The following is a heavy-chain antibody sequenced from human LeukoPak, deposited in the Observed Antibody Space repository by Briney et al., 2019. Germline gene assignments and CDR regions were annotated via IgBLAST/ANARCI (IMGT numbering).Heavy chain of an antibody. CDR2: ISYDGSNK. D-gene: IGHD2-21*02. CDR3: SSQHIVVVTEVLDY. CDR1: GFTFRNYA. V-gene: IGHV3-30*01. J-gene: IGHJ4*02. Sequence: AGGSLRLSCAASGFTFRNYAMYWVRQAPGKGLEWVAVISYDGSNKYYADSVKGRFTISRDNSKNTLYLQMNSLRTEDTAIYCCSSQHIVVVTEVLDYWGQGILVTVSS.